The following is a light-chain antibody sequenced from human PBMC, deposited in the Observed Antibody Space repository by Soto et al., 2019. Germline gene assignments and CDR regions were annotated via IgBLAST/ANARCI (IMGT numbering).Light chain of an antibody. CDR1: QSISTW. J-gene: IGKJ1*01. Sequence: DIQMTQSPSTLSASVGDRATITCRASQSISTWLAWYQQNPGKAPTLLIYKASSLESAVPSRFSCSGSGTEYTLIIRSLQPDELASYYCKQYSIYSPWAFGPGTKVEIK. CDR3: KQYSIYSPWA. CDR2: KAS. V-gene: IGKV1-5*03.